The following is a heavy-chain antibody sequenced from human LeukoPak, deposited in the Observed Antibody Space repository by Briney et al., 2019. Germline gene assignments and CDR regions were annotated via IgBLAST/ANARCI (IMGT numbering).Heavy chain of an antibody. J-gene: IGHJ4*02. CDR1: GFTFSSYW. CDR3: ARDSKVGATNYFDY. V-gene: IGHV3-74*01. D-gene: IGHD1-26*01. Sequence: GGSLRLSCAASGFTFSSYWMHWVRQAPGKGLVWVSRINSDGSSTNYADSVKGRFTISRDNSRNTLYLQMNSLRAEDTAVYYCARDSKVGATNYFDYWGQGTLVTVSS. CDR2: INSDGSST.